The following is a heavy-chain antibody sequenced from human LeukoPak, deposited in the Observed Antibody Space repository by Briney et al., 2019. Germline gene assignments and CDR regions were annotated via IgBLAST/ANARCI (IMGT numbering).Heavy chain of an antibody. CDR1: GFTFDDYA. J-gene: IGHJ4*02. Sequence: GGSLRLSCAASGFTFDDYAMHWVRQAPGKGLEWVSGISWNSGGIGYADSVKGRFTISRDNAKNSLYLQMNSLRAEDTALYYCAKSTASGYIHYFDYWGQGTLVTVSS. CDR2: ISWNSGGI. D-gene: IGHD3-22*01. CDR3: AKSTASGYIHYFDY. V-gene: IGHV3-9*01.